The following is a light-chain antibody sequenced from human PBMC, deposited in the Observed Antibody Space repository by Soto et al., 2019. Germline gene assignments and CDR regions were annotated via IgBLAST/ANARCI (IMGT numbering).Light chain of an antibody. CDR1: KLGDKY. J-gene: IGLJ2*01. CDR3: QAWDSSTAV. V-gene: IGLV3-1*01. CDR2: QDN. Sequence: SYELTQPPSVSVSPGQTASITCSGDKLGDKYACWYQQKPGQSPVLVIYQDNKRPSGIPDRFSGSNSGNTATLTISGTQAMDEADYYCQAWDSSTAVFGGGTKLTVL.